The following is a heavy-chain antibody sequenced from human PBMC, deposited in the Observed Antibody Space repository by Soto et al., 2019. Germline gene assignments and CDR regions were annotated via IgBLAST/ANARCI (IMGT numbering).Heavy chain of an antibody. CDR3: SISAAQSRGPNYYYYYMDV. CDR1: GDSVSSNSAA. D-gene: IGHD6-13*01. CDR2: TYYRSKWYN. Sequence: SQTLSLTCAISGDSVSSNSAAWNWIRQSPSRGLEWLGRTYYRSKWYNDYAVSVKSRITINPDTSKNQFSLQLNSVTPEDTAVYYCSISAAQSRGPNYYYYYMDVWGKGTTVTVSS. J-gene: IGHJ6*03. V-gene: IGHV6-1*01.